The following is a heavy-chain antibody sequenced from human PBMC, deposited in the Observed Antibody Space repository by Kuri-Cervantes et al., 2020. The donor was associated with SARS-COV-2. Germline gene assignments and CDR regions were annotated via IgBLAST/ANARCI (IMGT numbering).Heavy chain of an antibody. CDR1: GGTFSSYA. J-gene: IGHJ4*02. CDR3: ARDARRDEGYYFDY. V-gene: IGHV1-69*05. Sequence: SVKVSCKASGGTFSSYAISWVRQAPGQGLEWMGGIIPVFGTANYAQKFQGRVTITTDESTSTAYMELSSLRSEDTAVYYCARDARRDEGYYFDYWGQGTLVTVSS. D-gene: IGHD5-24*01. CDR2: IIPVFGTA.